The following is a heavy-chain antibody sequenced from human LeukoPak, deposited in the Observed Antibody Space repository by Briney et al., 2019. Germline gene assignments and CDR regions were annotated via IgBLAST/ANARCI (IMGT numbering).Heavy chain of an antibody. J-gene: IGHJ6*03. CDR1: GVTFSGSA. CDR3: TRQLGELLSGTLFYYYLDV. Sequence: SGGSLRLSCAASGVTFSGSAMHWVRQSSGKGLEWLGHIRREANTYATTYAASVKGRFTISRDDSKNTAYLQMNRLKTEDTAVYYCTRQLGELLSGTLFYYYLDVWGKGTTVTVSS. CDR2: IRREANTYAT. V-gene: IGHV3-73*01. D-gene: IGHD3-10*01.